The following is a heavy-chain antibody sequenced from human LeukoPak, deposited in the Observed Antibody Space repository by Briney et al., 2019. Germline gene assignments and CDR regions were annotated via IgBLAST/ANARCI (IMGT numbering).Heavy chain of an antibody. CDR3: AKDLDYGDYSFDY. CDR2: ISGSGGST. Sequence: GGSLRLSCAAFGFTFSSYAMSWVRQAPGKGLEWVSAISGSGGSTYYADSVKGRFTISRDNSKNTLYLQMNSLRAEDTAVYYCAKDLDYGDYSFDYWGQGTLVTVSS. V-gene: IGHV3-23*01. J-gene: IGHJ4*02. CDR1: GFTFSSYA. D-gene: IGHD4-17*01.